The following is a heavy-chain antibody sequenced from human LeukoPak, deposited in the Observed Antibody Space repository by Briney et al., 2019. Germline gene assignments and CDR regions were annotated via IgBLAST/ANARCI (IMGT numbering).Heavy chain of an antibody. Sequence: PGGSLRLSCAASGFIFSTYSINWVRQAPGKGLEWVSHISSSSSSIYYADSVKGRFTISRDNAKNSLYLQMNSLRGEDTAVYYCARSGYGSSWYFFDYWGQGTLVTVSS. CDR2: ISSSSSSI. D-gene: IGHD6-13*01. CDR1: GFIFSTYS. CDR3: ARSGYGSSWYFFDY. V-gene: IGHV3-48*01. J-gene: IGHJ4*02.